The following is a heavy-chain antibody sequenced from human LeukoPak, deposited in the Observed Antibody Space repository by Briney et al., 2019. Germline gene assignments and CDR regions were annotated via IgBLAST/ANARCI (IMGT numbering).Heavy chain of an antibody. V-gene: IGHV3-23*01. CDR3: AKDQLLWFGELLGLDY. CDR2: ISGSGGST. J-gene: IGHJ4*02. CDR1: GYTFSSYG. Sequence: GTLRLSCAASGYTFSSYGMSWVRQAPGKGLEWVSAISGSGGSTYYADSVKGRFTISRDNSKNTLYLQMNSLRAEDTAVYYCAKDQLLWFGELLGLDYWGQGTLVTVSS. D-gene: IGHD3-10*01.